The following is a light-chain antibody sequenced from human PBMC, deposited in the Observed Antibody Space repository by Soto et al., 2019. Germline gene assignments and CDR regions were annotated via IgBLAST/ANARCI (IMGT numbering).Light chain of an antibody. V-gene: IGKV1-9*01. CDR2: GAS. CDR1: QGISSY. J-gene: IGKJ3*01. Sequence: DIQLTQSPSFLSASVGDRVTITCRASQGISSYLAWYQQKPGKAPNLLIFGASSLQSGVPSRFSGSGSGTEFTLTISSLQPEDFATHYCQQLNSYSIVTFGPGTKVDIK. CDR3: QQLNSYSIVT.